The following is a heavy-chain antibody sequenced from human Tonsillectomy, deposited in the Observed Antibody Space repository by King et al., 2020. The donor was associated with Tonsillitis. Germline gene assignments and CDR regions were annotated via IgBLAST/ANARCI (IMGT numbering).Heavy chain of an antibody. CDR1: GYSFTSYW. J-gene: IGHJ6*02. V-gene: IGHV5-51*01. Sequence: VQLVQSGAEVKKPGESLKISCQGSGYSFTSYWIGWVRQMPGKGLEWMGVIYPGDSDTRYSPSFQGQVTISADKSITTAYLQWSSLKASDTAMYYCARHESGTEYYYGMDVWGQGTTVTVSS. D-gene: IGHD6-13*01. CDR2: IYPGDSDT. CDR3: ARHESGTEYYYGMDV.